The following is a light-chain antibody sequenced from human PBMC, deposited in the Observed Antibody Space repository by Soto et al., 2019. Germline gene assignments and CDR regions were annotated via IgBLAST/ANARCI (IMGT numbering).Light chain of an antibody. V-gene: IGLV1-40*01. CDR3: QSYDSSLINYV. CDR1: TSNIGADYD. J-gene: IGLJ1*01. Sequence: QSALTQPPSVSGAPGQRVTISCTGSTSNIGADYDVHWCQQLPGTAPKLLIYGSSDRPSGVPDRFSGSKSGTSASLAITGLQAEDEADYYCQSYDSSLINYVFGTGTKVTVL. CDR2: GSS.